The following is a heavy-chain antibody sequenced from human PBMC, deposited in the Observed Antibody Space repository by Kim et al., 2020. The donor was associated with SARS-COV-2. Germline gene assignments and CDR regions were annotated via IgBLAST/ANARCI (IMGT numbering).Heavy chain of an antibody. V-gene: IGHV3-11*06. CDR3: ARGYSYALYYYYYYGMDV. J-gene: IGHJ6*02. CDR2: ISSSSSYT. Sequence: GGSLRLSCAASGFTFSDYYMSWIRQAPGKGLEWVSYISSSSSYTNYADSVKGRFTISRDNAKNSLYLQMNSLRAEDTAVYYCARGYSYALYYYYYYGMDVWGLGTTVTVSS. D-gene: IGHD5-18*01. CDR1: GFTFSDYY.